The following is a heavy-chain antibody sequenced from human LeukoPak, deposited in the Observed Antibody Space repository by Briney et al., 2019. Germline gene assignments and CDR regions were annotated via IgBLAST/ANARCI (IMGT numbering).Heavy chain of an antibody. CDR2: VSGSGGNT. V-gene: IGHV3-23*01. CDR1: GFTFSTYA. D-gene: IGHD1-26*01. Sequence: GGSLRLSCAASGFTFSTYAMSWVRQAPGKGLEWVSAVSGSGGNTYYADSVKGRFTISRDNSKNTLHLQMNSLRAEDTAVYYCSKVTGATIYYWGQGTLVTVSS. CDR3: SKVTGATIYY. J-gene: IGHJ4*02.